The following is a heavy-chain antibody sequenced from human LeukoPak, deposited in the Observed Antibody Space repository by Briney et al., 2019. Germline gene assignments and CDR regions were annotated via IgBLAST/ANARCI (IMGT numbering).Heavy chain of an antibody. D-gene: IGHD3-10*01. CDR1: GFTFSSYG. CDR3: TRGSLPGARQFGAV. J-gene: IGHJ6*02. V-gene: IGHV3-64*01. Sequence: GGSLRLSWAASGFTFSSYGMHWVGQAPGKGLECVAAISTHEGPTYYANSVKGRFTISRDNSKNTLFLQMGSLRADDMAVYYCTRGSLPGARQFGAVWGQGTTVTVSS. CDR2: ISTHEGPT.